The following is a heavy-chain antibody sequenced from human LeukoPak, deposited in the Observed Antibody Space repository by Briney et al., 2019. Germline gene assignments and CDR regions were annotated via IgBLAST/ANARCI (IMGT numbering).Heavy chain of an antibody. CDR3: ARLFEVVDAFDI. Sequence: SETLSLTCTVSGGSLSSYYWSWIRQPPGKGLEWIGSIYYSGSTYYNPSLKSRVTISVDASKNQFSLKLSSVTAADTAVYYCARLFEVVDAFDIWGQGTMVTVSS. CDR1: GGSLSSYY. D-gene: IGHD2-21*01. J-gene: IGHJ3*02. V-gene: IGHV4-39*07. CDR2: IYYSGST.